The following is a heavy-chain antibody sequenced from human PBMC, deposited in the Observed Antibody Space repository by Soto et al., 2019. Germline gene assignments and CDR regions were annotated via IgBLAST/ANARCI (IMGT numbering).Heavy chain of an antibody. Sequence: SXKVSFKASGGTXISYAISWVRQAPGQGLEWMGGISPIFGTANYAQKFQGRVTITADKSTSTAYIELSSLMSQYTAVYYCARDGGGSYYWDSKWYFDLWGRGTLGTVS. D-gene: IGHD1-26*01. V-gene: IGHV1-69*06. CDR3: ARDGGGSYYWDSKWYFDL. CDR1: GGTXISYA. J-gene: IGHJ2*01. CDR2: ISPIFGTA.